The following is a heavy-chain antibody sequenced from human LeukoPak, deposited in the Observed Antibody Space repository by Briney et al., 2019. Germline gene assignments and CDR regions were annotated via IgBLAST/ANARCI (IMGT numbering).Heavy chain of an antibody. CDR3: ARENGDYADAFDI. Sequence: PGGSLRLSCAASGFTFTNYRMTWVRQAPGKGLEWVSSISSTSGYIFYADSVQGRFTISRDNAKSSLYLQMNSLRAEDTAVYYCARENGDYADAFDIWGQGTMVTVSS. V-gene: IGHV3-21*01. D-gene: IGHD4-17*01. CDR2: ISSTSGYI. CDR1: GFTFTNYR. J-gene: IGHJ3*02.